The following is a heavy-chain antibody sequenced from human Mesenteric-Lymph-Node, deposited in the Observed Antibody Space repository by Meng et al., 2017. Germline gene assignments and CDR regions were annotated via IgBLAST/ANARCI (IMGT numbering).Heavy chain of an antibody. CDR3: ARTGDSGYYDSSGYYISDDY. Sequence: SVKVSCKASGGTFSSYAISWVRQAPGQGLEWMGGIIPIFGTANYAQKFQGRVTITADESTSTAYMELSSLRSEDTAVYYCARTGDSGYYDSSGYYISDDYWGQGTLVNVSS. V-gene: IGHV1-69*13. D-gene: IGHD3-22*01. CDR1: GGTFSSYA. CDR2: IIPIFGTA. J-gene: IGHJ4*02.